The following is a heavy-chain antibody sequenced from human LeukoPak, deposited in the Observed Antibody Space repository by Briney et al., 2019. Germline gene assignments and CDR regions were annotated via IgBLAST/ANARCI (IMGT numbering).Heavy chain of an antibody. CDR2: AGQRGEA. J-gene: IGHJ3*02. D-gene: IGHD3-22*01. V-gene: IGHV4-34*01. CDR1: VGSFSAST. Sequence: SETLSLTCAVSVGSFSASTWRWIRQPPRKGLEWVGDAGQRGEAAYNPSLNSRVAVSADPSKTQFSLKLTSVTAADTAVYYCATRGDYSDTSGNSYDALDIWGEGTMVTVSS. CDR3: ATRGDYSDTSGNSYDALDI.